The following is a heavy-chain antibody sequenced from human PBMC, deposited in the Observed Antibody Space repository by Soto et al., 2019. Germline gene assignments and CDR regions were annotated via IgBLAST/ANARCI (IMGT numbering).Heavy chain of an antibody. CDR3: ARDRDVVVPAAIPGIAVAGTSGDY. CDR1: GYTFTSYG. J-gene: IGHJ4*02. Sequence: ASVKVSCKASGYTFTSYGISWVRQAPGQGLEWMGWISAYNGNTNYAQKLQGRVTMTTDTSTSTAYMELRSLRSDDTAVYYCARDRDVVVPAAIPGIAVAGTSGDYWGQGTWVTVSS. V-gene: IGHV1-18*01. D-gene: IGHD2-2*02. CDR2: ISAYNGNT.